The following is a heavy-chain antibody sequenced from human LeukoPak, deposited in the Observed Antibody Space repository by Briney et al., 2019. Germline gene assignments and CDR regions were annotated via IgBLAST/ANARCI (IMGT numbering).Heavy chain of an antibody. CDR1: GGSISSGSYY. V-gene: IGHV4-61*02. CDR2: IYTSGST. D-gene: IGHD3-16*02. CDR3: AGGRRRDDYVCGSYRTPYYFDY. Sequence: SETLSLTCTVSGGSISSGSYYWSWIRQPAGKGLEWIGRIYTSGSTNYNPSLKSRVTISVDTSKNQFSLKLSSVTAADTAVYYCAGGRRRDDYVCGSYRTPYYFDYWGQGTLVTVSS. J-gene: IGHJ4*02.